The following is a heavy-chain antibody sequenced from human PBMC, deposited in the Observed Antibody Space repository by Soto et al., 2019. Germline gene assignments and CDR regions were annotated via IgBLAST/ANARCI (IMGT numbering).Heavy chain of an antibody. V-gene: IGHV4-39*07. J-gene: IGHJ4*02. CDR3: ARFRGVCSGGSCYSGPIDY. D-gene: IGHD2-15*01. CDR2: ISYSGST. CDR1: GGSSRTSGYS. Sequence: SGTLSLTCTVSGGSSRTSGYSWGWIRRPPGKGLEWIATISYSGSTYYNPSLKSRVTISVDTSKNQFSLKLSSVTAADTAVYYCARFRGVCSGGSCYSGPIDYWGQGTLVTVSS.